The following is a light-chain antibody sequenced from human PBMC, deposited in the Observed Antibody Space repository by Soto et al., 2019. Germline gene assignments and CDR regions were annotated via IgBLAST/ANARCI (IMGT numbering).Light chain of an antibody. CDR1: QSISSW. CDR2: DAS. V-gene: IGKV1-5*01. J-gene: IGKJ1*01. Sequence: DIQMTQSPSTLSASVGDRVTITCRASQSISSWLAWYQQKPGKAANLLIYDASSLASGGLSMFSGSGSGTDFNRTIISLQPDDFATYYCQQYNTYETFGQGTKV. CDR3: QQYNTYET.